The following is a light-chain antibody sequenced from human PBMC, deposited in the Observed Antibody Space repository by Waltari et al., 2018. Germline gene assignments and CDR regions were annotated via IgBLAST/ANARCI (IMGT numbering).Light chain of an antibody. CDR3: SSYTSSSTLLLV. V-gene: IGLV2-14*01. J-gene: IGLJ3*02. CDR1: SSDVGGYNY. Sequence: QSALTQPASVSGSPGQSITISCTGTSSDVGGYNYVSWYQQHPGKAPKLMIYEVSKRPSGVSNRFSGSKSGNTASLTISGLQAEDEADYYCSSYTSSSTLLLVFGGGTKLTVL. CDR2: EVS.